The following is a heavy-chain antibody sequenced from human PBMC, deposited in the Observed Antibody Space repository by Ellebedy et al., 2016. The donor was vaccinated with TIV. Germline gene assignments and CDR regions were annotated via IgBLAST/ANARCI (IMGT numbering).Heavy chain of an antibody. CDR1: GFTFSRSA. J-gene: IGHJ4*02. D-gene: IGHD3-22*01. Sequence: GESLKISCAASGFTFSRSALSSVRKTPEQGLEWVAQISSWDSGGGTFYADSVRGRFTISRDDSRNTVHLQMIRLRAEDTALYYCAKDVDRASKDYWGQGTLVTVSS. CDR2: ISSWDSGGGT. V-gene: IGHV3-23*01. CDR3: AKDVDRASKDY.